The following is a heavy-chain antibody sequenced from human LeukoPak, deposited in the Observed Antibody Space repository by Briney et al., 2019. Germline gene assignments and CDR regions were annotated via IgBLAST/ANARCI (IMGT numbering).Heavy chain of an antibody. V-gene: IGHV3-7*01. D-gene: IGHD3-3*01. CDR3: ARGRKGWIFGVVIKSIDY. CDR1: GLSFSSYW. CDR2: IKQDGSDK. Sequence: GGSLRLSCAGSGLSFSSYWMSWVRQAPGKGLEWVANIKQDGSDKNYADSVKGRFTISRDNAKNSLYLQMNSLRAEDTAVYYCARGRKGWIFGVVIKSIDYWGQGTLVTVSS. J-gene: IGHJ4*02.